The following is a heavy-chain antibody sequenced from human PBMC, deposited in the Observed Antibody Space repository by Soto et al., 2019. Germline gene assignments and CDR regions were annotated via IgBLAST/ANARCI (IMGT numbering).Heavy chain of an antibody. CDR3: ARDQLYERRYYYGMDV. D-gene: IGHD3-3*01. CDR1: GGTFSSYA. J-gene: IGHJ6*02. V-gene: IGHV1-69*13. CDR2: IIPIFGTA. Sequence: AAVKVSCKASGGTFSSYAISWVRQAPGQALEWMGGIIPIFGTANYAQKFQGRVTITADESTSTAYMELSSLRSEDTAVYYCARDQLYERRYYYGMDVWGQGTTVTVSS.